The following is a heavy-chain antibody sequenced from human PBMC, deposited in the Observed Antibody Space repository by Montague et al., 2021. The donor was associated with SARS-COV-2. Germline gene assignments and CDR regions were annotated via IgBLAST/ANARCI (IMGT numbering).Heavy chain of an antibody. CDR2: TYYRSKWYN. Sequence: CAISGDSVSSNIAAWNWIRQSPSRGLGWLGRTYYRSKWYNDYAVSVRSRITISPDTSKNQFSLQLNSVTPEDTAVYYCTQERGPGRTTWHYFDYWGQGTRVTVSS. CDR3: TQERGPGRTTWHYFDY. V-gene: IGHV6-1*01. CDR1: GDSVSSNIAA. J-gene: IGHJ4*02. D-gene: IGHD1-14*01.